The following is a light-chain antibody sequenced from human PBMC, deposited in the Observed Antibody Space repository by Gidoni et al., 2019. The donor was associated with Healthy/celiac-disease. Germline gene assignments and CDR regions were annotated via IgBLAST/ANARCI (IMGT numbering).Light chain of an antibody. CDR1: SSNIGAGYD. CDR3: QSYDSSLSGFYV. J-gene: IGLJ1*01. Sequence: QSVLTPPPSVSGAPVPRVTISCTGSSSNIGAGYDVHWYQQLPGTAPKPLIYGNSNRPSGVPDRFSGSKSGTSASLAISGLQAEDEADYYCQSYDSSLSGFYVFGTGTKVTVL. CDR2: GNS. V-gene: IGLV1-40*01.